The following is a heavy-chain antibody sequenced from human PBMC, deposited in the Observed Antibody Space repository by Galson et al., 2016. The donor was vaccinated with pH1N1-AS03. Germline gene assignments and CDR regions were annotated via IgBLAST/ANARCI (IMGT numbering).Heavy chain of an antibody. J-gene: IGHJ4*02. V-gene: IGHV3-7*03. CDR1: GFTFTNYL. CDR2: IKHDGGEK. D-gene: IGHD3-22*01. CDR3: ARRSRDDGSGYYTDYDYFDL. Sequence: SLRLSCAASGFTFTNYLMTWVRQAPGKGLEWVANIKHDGGEKYYVDSVKGRFTISRDNAKNSLYLQMNSLRLEDTAVYFCARRSRDDGSGYYTDYDYFDLWGQGTQVIVSS.